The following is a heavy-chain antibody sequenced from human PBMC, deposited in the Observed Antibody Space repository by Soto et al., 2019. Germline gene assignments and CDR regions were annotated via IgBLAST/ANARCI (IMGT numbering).Heavy chain of an antibody. D-gene: IGHD3-10*01. CDR3: ARGGKLLWFGELLYPYYYMDV. V-gene: IGHV4-34*01. CDR1: GGSFSGYY. CDR2: INHSGST. Sequence: SETRCLTCAVYGGSFSGYYWSGSRQPPGKGLEWIGEINHSGSTNYNPSLKSRVTISVDTSKNQFPLKLSSVTAADTAVYYCARGGKLLWFGELLYPYYYMDVWGKGTTVTVSS. J-gene: IGHJ6*03.